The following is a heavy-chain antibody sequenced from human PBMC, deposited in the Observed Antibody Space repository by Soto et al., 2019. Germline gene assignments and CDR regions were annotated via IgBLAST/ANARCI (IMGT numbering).Heavy chain of an antibody. D-gene: IGHD1-26*01. CDR2: ISHDGSVT. V-gene: IGHV3-30*15. CDR3: AKDEYWESHFYYFMDL. J-gene: IGHJ6*03. CDR1: GFTFRSYA. Sequence: QVQLVESGGGVVEPGRSLRLSCAASGFTFRSYAMHWVRQAQGKGLEGVAVISHDGSVTYYSESVKGRFTMSRDNSKETLFLQMSSLRSEDTAIYYCAKDEYWESHFYYFMDLWGRGTTVTVSS.